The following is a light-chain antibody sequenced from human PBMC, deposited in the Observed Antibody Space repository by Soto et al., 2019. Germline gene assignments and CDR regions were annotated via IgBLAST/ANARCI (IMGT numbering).Light chain of an antibody. Sequence: EIVLTQSPATLSLSPGETATLSCRASQSINSYLAWYQQKPGQAPRLLIYDASNRATGVPARFSGSGSGTDLTLTSIRLEPEDFAYCYCQQRYSQPRPFGGGTKVEIK. J-gene: IGKJ4*01. V-gene: IGKV3-11*01. CDR2: DAS. CDR1: QSINSY. CDR3: QQRYSQPRP.